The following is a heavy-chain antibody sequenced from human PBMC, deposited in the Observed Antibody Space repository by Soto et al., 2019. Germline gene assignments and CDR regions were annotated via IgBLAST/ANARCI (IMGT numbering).Heavy chain of an antibody. Sequence: ASVKVSCKASGYTFTSYAMHWVRQAPGQRLEWMGWINAGNGNTKYSQKFQGRVTITRDTSASTAYMELSSLRSEDTAVYYCASGYVTILGVVERFDPWGQGTLVTVSS. J-gene: IGHJ5*02. CDR2: INAGNGNT. CDR1: GYTFTSYA. CDR3: ASGYVTILGVVERFDP. D-gene: IGHD3-3*01. V-gene: IGHV1-3*01.